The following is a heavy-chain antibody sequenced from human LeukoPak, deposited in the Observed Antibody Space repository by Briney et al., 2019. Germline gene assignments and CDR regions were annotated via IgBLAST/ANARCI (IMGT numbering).Heavy chain of an antibody. CDR2: ISYDGSNK. CDR1: GFTFNNYG. CDR3: AKYMSASSYDSSGYCIDY. J-gene: IGHJ4*02. Sequence: GGSLRLSCAASGFTFNNYGMHWVRQAPGKGLEWVAFISYDGSNKYYADSVKGRFTISRDNSKNTLSLQMNSLRAEDTAVYYCAKYMSASSYDSSGYCIDYWGQGTLVTVSS. D-gene: IGHD3-22*01. V-gene: IGHV3-30*18.